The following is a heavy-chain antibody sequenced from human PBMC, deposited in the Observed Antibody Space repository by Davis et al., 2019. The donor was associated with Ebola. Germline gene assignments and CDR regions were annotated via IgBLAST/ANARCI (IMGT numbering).Heavy chain of an antibody. J-gene: IGHJ6*02. V-gene: IGHV3-21*01. CDR1: GFTFSSYS. CDR3: ARVLYSSPTNLYYYYDMDV. Sequence: GESLKISCAASGFTFSSYSMNWVRQAPGKGLEWVSSISSSSSYIYYADSVKGRFTISRDNAKNSLYLQMNSLGAEDTAVYYCARVLYSSPTNLYYYYDMDVWGQGTTVTVSS. CDR2: ISSSSSYI. D-gene: IGHD6-13*01.